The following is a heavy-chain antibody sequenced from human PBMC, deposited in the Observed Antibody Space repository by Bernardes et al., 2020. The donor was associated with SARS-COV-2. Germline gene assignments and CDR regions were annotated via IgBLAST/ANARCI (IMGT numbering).Heavy chain of an antibody. V-gene: IGHV2-5*02. J-gene: IGHJ4*02. CDR2: IYLDDDK. CDR3: AHRLEGWQGTYFDY. Sequence: SGPTLVKPTQTLTLTCTISGFSLSTSGVGVGWIRQPPGKSLEWLALIYLDDDKLYSPSLKSRLTITKDTSKNQVVLTMTNMDPVDTATYYCAHRLEGWQGTYFDYWGQGTLVTVSS. CDR1: GFSLSTSGVG. D-gene: IGHD2-15*01.